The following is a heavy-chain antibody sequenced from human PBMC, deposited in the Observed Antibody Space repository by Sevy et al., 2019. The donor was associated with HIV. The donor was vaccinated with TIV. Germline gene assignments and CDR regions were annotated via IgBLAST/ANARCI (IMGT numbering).Heavy chain of an antibody. J-gene: IGHJ4*02. Sequence: GGSLRLSCAASGFTFSPYWKTWVRQAPGKGLEWVANIRPDGSDKYYVDSVKGRFTISRDNAKNSLYLQMNSLRADDTAMYYCARGVGLDCWGQGALVTVSS. D-gene: IGHD1-26*01. CDR1: GFTFSPYW. V-gene: IGHV3-7*01. CDR2: IRPDGSDK. CDR3: ARGVGLDC.